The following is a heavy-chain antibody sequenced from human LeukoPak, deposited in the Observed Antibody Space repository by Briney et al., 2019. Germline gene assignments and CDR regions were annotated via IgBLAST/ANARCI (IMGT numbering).Heavy chain of an antibody. D-gene: IGHD6-19*01. CDR1: GRSIRSYY. V-gene: IGHV4-59*08. Sequence: PSQTLGLTCTVSGRSIRSYYALWIRQPRGKGLEWMGYISYSGSTNYDPSLTSRVNLSVDTSKNQFSLRLGSVTAADTAVEYLARGALVTRGLGFDQWGEGTLVTVS. CDR2: ISYSGST. J-gene: IGHJ4*02. CDR3: ARGALVTRGLGFDQ.